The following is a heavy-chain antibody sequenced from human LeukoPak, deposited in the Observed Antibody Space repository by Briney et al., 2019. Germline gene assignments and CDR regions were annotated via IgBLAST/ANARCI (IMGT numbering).Heavy chain of an antibody. Sequence: SEILSLTCTVSGDSFSTYYWSWIRQPAGKGLEWIGHIYTSGTTIYNPSLKSRVSISIDTSKNQFFLRLSSVTAADTAVYYCARGLYYYGSGSKNWFDPWGQGTLVTVSS. CDR3: ARGLYYYGSGSKNWFDP. CDR1: GDSFSTYY. J-gene: IGHJ5*02. CDR2: IYTSGTT. D-gene: IGHD3-10*01. V-gene: IGHV4-4*07.